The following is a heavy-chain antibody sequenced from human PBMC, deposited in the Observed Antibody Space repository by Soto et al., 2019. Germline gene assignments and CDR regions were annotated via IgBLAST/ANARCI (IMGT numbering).Heavy chain of an antibody. CDR1: GGSISSYY. V-gene: IGHV4-59*08. J-gene: IGHJ4*02. Sequence: SETLSLTCTVSGGSISSYYWSWIRQPPGKGLEWVGYIYYSGSTTYNPSLKSRLTISVDTSKNQFSLKLRSVTAADTAVYYCARLGRWLQALDSWGQGTLDTVSS. CDR2: IYYSGST. D-gene: IGHD5-12*01. CDR3: ARLGRWLQALDS.